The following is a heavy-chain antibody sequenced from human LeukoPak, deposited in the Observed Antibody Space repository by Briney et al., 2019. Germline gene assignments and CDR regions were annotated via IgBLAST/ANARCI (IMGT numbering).Heavy chain of an antibody. D-gene: IGHD6-19*01. Sequence: PGGSLRLSCAASGFTFSNHWMSWVRQAPGKGLEWVTNIKEDGSRNHYVDSVKGRSTISRDNAKGSLYLQMNSLRAEDTAVYYCARQLSGWYDADPYWGQGTLVTVSS. CDR1: GFTFSNHW. CDR2: IKEDGSRN. CDR3: ARQLSGWYDADPY. V-gene: IGHV3-7*05. J-gene: IGHJ4*02.